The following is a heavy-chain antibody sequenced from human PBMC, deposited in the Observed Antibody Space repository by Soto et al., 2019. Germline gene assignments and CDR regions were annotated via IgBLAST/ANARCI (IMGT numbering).Heavy chain of an antibody. Sequence: QVQLQQWGAGLLKPSETLSLTCAVYGGSFSGYYWSWIRQPPGKGLEWIGEINHSGSTNYNPSLKSRVTISVDTAKNQFSLKLSSVTAADTAVYYCARAPYSSSWFNFYYGMDVWGQGTTVTVSS. D-gene: IGHD6-13*01. V-gene: IGHV4-34*01. CDR3: ARAPYSSSWFNFYYGMDV. CDR2: INHSGST. J-gene: IGHJ6*02. CDR1: GGSFSGYY.